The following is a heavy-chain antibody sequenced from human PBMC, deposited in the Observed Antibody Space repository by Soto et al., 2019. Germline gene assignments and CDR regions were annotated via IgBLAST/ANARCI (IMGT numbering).Heavy chain of an antibody. CDR3: ARRGDYDSHYYAMDV. V-gene: IGHV5-51*01. CDR2: IYPGDSDI. D-gene: IGHD4-17*01. CDR1: GYSFSKYW. Sequence: GDSLKISCQGSGYSFSKYWIGWVLQIPWKGLEWMGIIYPGDSDIRYSPSFQGQVTISADESLSTAYLQWGSLKASDTTIYYCARRGDYDSHYYAMDVWGQGTTVTVSS. J-gene: IGHJ6*02.